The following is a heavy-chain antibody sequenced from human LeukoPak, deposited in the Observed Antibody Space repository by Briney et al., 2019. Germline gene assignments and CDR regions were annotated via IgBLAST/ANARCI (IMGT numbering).Heavy chain of an antibody. V-gene: IGHV3-43*02. Sequence: GGSLRLSCAASGFTFDDYAMHWVRQAPGKGLEWVSLISGDGGSTYYADSVKGRFTISRENSKNSLYLQMNSLRTEDTALYYCAKDYLSLYGSGSYVDYWGQGTLVTVSS. J-gene: IGHJ4*02. CDR2: ISGDGGST. CDR1: GFTFDDYA. CDR3: AKDYLSLYGSGSYVDY. D-gene: IGHD3-10*01.